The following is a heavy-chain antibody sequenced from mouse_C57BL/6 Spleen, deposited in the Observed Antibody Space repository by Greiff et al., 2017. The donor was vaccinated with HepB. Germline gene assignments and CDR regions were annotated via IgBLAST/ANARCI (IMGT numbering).Heavy chain of an antibody. CDR1: GFTFSDAW. V-gene: IGHV6-6*01. Sequence: EVKLVESGGGLVQPGGSMKLSCAASGFTFSDAWMDWVRQSPEKGLEWVAEIRNKANNHATYYAESVKGRFTISRDDSKSSVYLQMNSLRAEDTGIYYCTRPSYDYGAMDYWGQGTSVTVSS. CDR3: TRPSYDYGAMDY. CDR2: IRNKANNHAT. J-gene: IGHJ4*01. D-gene: IGHD2-4*01.